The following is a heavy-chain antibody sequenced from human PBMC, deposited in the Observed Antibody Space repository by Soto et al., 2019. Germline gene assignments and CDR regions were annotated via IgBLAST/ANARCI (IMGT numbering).Heavy chain of an antibody. V-gene: IGHV3-48*03. Sequence: GGSLRLSCAASGFTFSSYEMNWVRQAPGKGLEWVSYITNTGSAIHYADSMRGRFTTSRVNPRNSLYLQMNSLTAEDTDVYFCAGEGILTDYGMDVWGQGTTVTVSS. CDR2: ITNTGSAI. J-gene: IGHJ6*02. CDR3: AGEGILTDYGMDV. CDR1: GFTFSSYE. D-gene: IGHD2-15*01.